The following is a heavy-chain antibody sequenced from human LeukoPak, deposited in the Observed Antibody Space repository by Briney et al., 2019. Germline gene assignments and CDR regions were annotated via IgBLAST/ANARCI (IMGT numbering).Heavy chain of an antibody. CDR3: ARGVTMIGSVY. D-gene: IGHD3-22*01. CDR1: GGTFSSYA. CDR2: IIPIFGTA. V-gene: IGHV1-69*05. Sequence: ASVKVSCKASGGTFSSYAISWVRQAPGQGLEWMGGIIPIFGTANYAQKFQGRVTITTDESTSTAYMELSSLRPEDTAVYYCARGVTMIGSVYWGQGTLVTVSS. J-gene: IGHJ4*02.